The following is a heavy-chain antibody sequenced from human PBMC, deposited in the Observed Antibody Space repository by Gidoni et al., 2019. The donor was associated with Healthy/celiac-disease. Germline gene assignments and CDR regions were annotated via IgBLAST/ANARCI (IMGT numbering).Heavy chain of an antibody. V-gene: IGHV4-34*01. CDR1: GGSFSGYY. CDR3: ATAGRRRSGYDY. J-gene: IGHJ4*02. Sequence: QVQLQQWGAGLLKPSETLSLTCAVYGGSFSGYYWSWIRQPPGKGLEWIGEINHSGSTNYNPSLKSRVTISVDTSKNQFSLKLSSVTAADTAVYYCATAGRRRSGYDYWGQGTLVTVSS. D-gene: IGHD3-3*01. CDR2: INHSGST.